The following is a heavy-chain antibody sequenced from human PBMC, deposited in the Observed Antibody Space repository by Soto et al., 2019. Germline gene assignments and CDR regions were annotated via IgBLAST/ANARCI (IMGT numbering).Heavy chain of an antibody. CDR3: ARVSGTYYVPDY. CDR1: NGSITSSGYY. J-gene: IGHJ4*02. CDR2: IYHSGST. V-gene: IGHV4-31*03. D-gene: IGHD1-26*01. Sequence: QVQLQESGPRLVEASQTLSLTCTVSNGSITSSGYYWSWIRQPPGRRLEWIGYIYHSGSTFYSPSLQSRLTMSVDTSKNQFSLTLSSVTAADTALYHCARVSGTYYVPDYWGQGTLVTVSS.